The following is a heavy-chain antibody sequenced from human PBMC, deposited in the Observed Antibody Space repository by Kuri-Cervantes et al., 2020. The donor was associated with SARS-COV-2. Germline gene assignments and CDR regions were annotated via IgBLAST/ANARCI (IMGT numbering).Heavy chain of an antibody. V-gene: IGHV3-64*01. CDR3: ARVHKAGATYYYYYMDV. Sequence: GGSLRLSCAASGFTFSSYAMHWVRQAPGKGLEYVSAISSNGGSTYYANSVKGRFTISRDNSKNTLYLQMGSLRAEDTAVYYCARVHKAGATYYYYYMDVWGKGTTVTVSS. CDR1: GFTFSSYA. CDR2: ISSNGGST. D-gene: IGHD1-26*01. J-gene: IGHJ6*03.